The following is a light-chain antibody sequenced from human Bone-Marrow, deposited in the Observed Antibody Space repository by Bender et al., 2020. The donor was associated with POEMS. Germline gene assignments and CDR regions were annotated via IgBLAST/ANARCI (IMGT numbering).Light chain of an antibody. V-gene: IGLV3-27*01. J-gene: IGLJ2*01. CDR2: KDT. CDR1: NIGTKS. CDR3: YTAADNIGI. Sequence: SYVLTQAPSMSVAPRKTARINCGGNNIGTKSVHWYQQKPGQAPVLLIFKDTERPSGIPERFSGSSSGTTLTLSISGAHVGDEAVYYCYTAADNIGIFGGGTTLTVL.